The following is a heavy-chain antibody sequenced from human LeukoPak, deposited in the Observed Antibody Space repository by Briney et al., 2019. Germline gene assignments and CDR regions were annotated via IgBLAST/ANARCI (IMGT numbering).Heavy chain of an antibody. CDR1: GFTFSSYW. D-gene: IGHD2-15*01. CDR3: AREESSGYMDV. J-gene: IGHJ6*03. Sequence: GGSLRLFCAASGFTFSSYWMSWVRQAPGKGLEWVANIKQDGSEKYYVDSVKSRFTISRDNAKNSLYLQMNSLRAEDTAVYYCAREESSGYMDVWGKGTTVTVSS. CDR2: IKQDGSEK. V-gene: IGHV3-7*01.